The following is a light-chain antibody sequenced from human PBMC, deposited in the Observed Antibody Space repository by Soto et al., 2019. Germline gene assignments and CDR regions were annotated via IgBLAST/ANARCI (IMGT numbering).Light chain of an antibody. CDR3: QKCKVAPFT. V-gene: IGKV1-27*01. Sequence: DVQMTQSPSSLSASVGDRVTITCRASQGIDNYLAWYQQQPGKAPKLLIYAASTLQSGVPSRFTGSGSGTDFTLTISSLQPEDAATYYCQKCKVAPFTSGGGAKVDI. J-gene: IGKJ4*01. CDR2: AAS. CDR1: QGIDNY.